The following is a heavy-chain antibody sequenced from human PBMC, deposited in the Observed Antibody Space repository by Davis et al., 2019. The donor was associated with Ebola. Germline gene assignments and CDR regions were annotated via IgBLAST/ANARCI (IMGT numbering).Heavy chain of an antibody. CDR1: GYSISNGYY. J-gene: IGHJ3*02. V-gene: IGHV4-38-2*02. D-gene: IGHD5-12*01. CDR2: IYHSGTT. Sequence: MPSETLSLTCTVSGYSISNGYYWGWIRQPPGKGLGWIGSIYHSGTTYYNPSLKSRVSISVDTSKNQFSLKLSSVTAADTAVYYCARDKVDIVATSAFDIWGQGTMVTVSS. CDR3: ARDKVDIVATSAFDI.